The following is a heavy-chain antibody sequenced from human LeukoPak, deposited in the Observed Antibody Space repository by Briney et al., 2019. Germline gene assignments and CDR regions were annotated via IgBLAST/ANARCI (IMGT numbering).Heavy chain of an antibody. CDR3: ARGDSDHYITLDY. CDR1: GFNLSAYS. V-gene: IGHV3-48*01. D-gene: IGHD4-17*01. J-gene: IGHJ4*02. Sequence: GSLRLSCAASGFNLSAYSMNWVRQAPGKGLEWVSYISRSSDAIYDADSVKGRFTTSRDNAKNLLFLQMNSLGVEDTALYYCARGDSDHYITLDYWGQGTLVTVSS. CDR2: ISRSSDAI.